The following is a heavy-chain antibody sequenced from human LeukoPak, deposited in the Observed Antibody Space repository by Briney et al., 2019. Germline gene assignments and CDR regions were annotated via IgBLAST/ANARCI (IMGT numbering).Heavy chain of an antibody. D-gene: IGHD1/OR15-1a*01. CDR1: GFTVSSNY. V-gene: IGHV3-53*01. Sequence: PGGSLRLSCAASGFTVSSNYMGWGRQAPGKGLEWVSVIYSGGSTYYADSVKGRFTISRDSSKNTLYLQMNSLRAEDTAVYYCARDQKPSGSRGLTIESFWFAPWGQGTLVTVSS. CDR3: ARDQKPSGSRGLTIESFWFAP. J-gene: IGHJ5*02. CDR2: IYSGGST.